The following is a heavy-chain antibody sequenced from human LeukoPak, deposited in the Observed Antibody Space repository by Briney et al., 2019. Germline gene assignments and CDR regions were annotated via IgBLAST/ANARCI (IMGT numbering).Heavy chain of an antibody. CDR1: GGSISSGGYY. V-gene: IGHV4-31*03. J-gene: IGHJ4*02. CDR3: ARFRSYDSSGYYYFDY. CDR2: IYYSGST. Sequence: SETLSLTCTVSGGSISSGGYYWSWIRQHPGKGLEWIGYIYYSGSTYYNPSLKSRVTISVDTSNNQFSLKLSSVTAADTAVYYCARFRSYDSSGYYYFDYWGQGTLVTVSS. D-gene: IGHD3-22*01.